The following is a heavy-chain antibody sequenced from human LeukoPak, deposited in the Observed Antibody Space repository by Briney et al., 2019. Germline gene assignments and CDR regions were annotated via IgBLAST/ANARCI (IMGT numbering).Heavy chain of an antibody. CDR3: ARRDDSSGYHKIFDY. V-gene: IGHV4-38-2*02. D-gene: IGHD3-22*01. Sequence: SETLSLTCTVSGYSISSGYYWGWIRQPPGKGLEWIGSIYHSGSTYYNPSLKSRVTISVDTSKNQFYLKLSSLTAADTAVYFCARRDDSSGYHKIFDYWGPGTLVTVSS. CDR1: GYSISSGYY. J-gene: IGHJ4*02. CDR2: IYHSGST.